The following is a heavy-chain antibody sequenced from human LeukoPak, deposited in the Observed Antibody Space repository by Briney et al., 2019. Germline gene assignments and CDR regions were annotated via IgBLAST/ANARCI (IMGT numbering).Heavy chain of an antibody. CDR1: GYTLTELS. J-gene: IGHJ3*02. CDR2: FDPEDGET. Sequence: ASVKVSCKVSGYTLTELSMHWVRQAPGKGLEWMGGFDPEDGETIYAQKFQGRVTMTEDTSTDTAYMELSSLRSEDTAVYYCATDLVVMYAFDIWGQGTMVTVSS. V-gene: IGHV1-24*01. CDR3: ATDLVVMYAFDI. D-gene: IGHD3-22*01.